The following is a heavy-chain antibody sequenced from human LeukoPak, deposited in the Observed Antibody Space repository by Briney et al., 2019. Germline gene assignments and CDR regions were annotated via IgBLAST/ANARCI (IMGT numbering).Heavy chain of an antibody. J-gene: IGHJ6*04. CDR3: AELGITMIGGV. Sequence: GGSLRLSCAASGFTFDDYTMHWVRQVPGKGLEWVSGISWNSGSIGYADSVKGRFTISRDNAKNSLYLQMNSLRAEDTAVYYCAELGITMIGGVWGKGTTVTISS. CDR2: ISWNSGSI. V-gene: IGHV3-9*01. CDR1: GFTFDDYT. D-gene: IGHD3-10*02.